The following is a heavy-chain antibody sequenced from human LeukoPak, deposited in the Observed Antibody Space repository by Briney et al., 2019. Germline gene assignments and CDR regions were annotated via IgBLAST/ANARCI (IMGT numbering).Heavy chain of an antibody. CDR3: ARERCGGDCYYYFNGMDV. J-gene: IGHJ6*02. D-gene: IGHD2-21*02. V-gene: IGHV4-4*07. CDR2: IYTSGST. CDR1: GGSISSYF. Sequence: PSETLSLTCTVSGGSISSYFWTWIRQPAGKGLEWIGHIYTSGSTKYNPSLKSRVTMSVDTSKNQFSLKLNFVTAADTALYYCARERCGGDCYYYFNGMDVWGQGTPVTVSS.